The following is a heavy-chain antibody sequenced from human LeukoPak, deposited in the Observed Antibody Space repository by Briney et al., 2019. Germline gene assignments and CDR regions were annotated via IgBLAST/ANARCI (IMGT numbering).Heavy chain of an antibody. J-gene: IGHJ4*02. D-gene: IGHD6-13*01. CDR1: GVSVSDNY. CDR2: IYTGGYT. Sequence: GGSLRLSCAASGVSVSDNYMSSVRQAPEKGLEWVSVIYTGGYTYYADSVQGRFTTSRDNSKNTLYLQMNSLRVEDTAVYYSASLGGDSSSWFPDYWGQGTLVTVSS. V-gene: IGHV3-53*01. CDR3: ASLGGDSSSWFPDY.